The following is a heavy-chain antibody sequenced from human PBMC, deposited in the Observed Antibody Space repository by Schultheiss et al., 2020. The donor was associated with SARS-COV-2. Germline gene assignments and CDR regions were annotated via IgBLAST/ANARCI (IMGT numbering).Heavy chain of an antibody. CDR2: IWYNGSNK. V-gene: IGHV3-33*08. CDR1: GFTFSSYG. D-gene: IGHD1-14*01. Sequence: GESLKISCAASGFTFSSYGMHWVRQAPGKGLEWVAVIWYNGSNKYYADSVKGRFTISRDNAKNSLYLQMNSLRAEDTAVYYCARLPLYYYYGMDVWGQGTTVTVSS. J-gene: IGHJ6*02. CDR3: ARLPLYYYYGMDV.